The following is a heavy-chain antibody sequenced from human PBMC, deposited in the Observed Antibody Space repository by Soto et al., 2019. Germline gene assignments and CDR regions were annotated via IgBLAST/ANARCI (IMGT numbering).Heavy chain of an antibody. CDR3: ARDRTNDYGDSEYIDY. D-gene: IGHD4-17*01. CDR1: GFTFSSYA. V-gene: IGHV3-30-3*01. J-gene: IGHJ4*02. Sequence: GGSLRLSCAASGFTFSSYAMHWVRQAPGKGLEWVAVISYDGSNKYYADSVKGRFTISRDNSKNTPYLQMNSLRAEDTAVYYCARDRTNDYGDSEYIDYWGQGTLVTVSS. CDR2: ISYDGSNK.